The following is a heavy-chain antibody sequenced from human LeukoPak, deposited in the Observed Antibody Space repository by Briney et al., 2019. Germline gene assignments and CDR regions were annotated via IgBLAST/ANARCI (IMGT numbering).Heavy chain of an antibody. CDR2: IRHDGSDK. V-gene: IGHV3-30*02. J-gene: IGHJ4*02. CDR1: GFIFTDYG. CDR3: AKGYDFWSGYSFDY. D-gene: IGHD3-3*01. Sequence: GGSLRLSCAASGFIFTDYGMHWVRQAPGKGLEWLTFIRHDGSDKYYADSVKGRFTISRDNSKNSLYLQMNSLRTEDTALYYCAKGYDFWSGYSFDYWGQGTLVTVSS.